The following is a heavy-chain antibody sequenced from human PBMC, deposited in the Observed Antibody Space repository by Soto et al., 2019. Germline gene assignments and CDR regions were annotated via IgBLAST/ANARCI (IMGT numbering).Heavy chain of an antibody. CDR2: IYTSGST. V-gene: IGHV4-4*07. J-gene: IGHJ5*02. D-gene: IGHD3-10*01. CDR1: GGSISSYY. Sequence: PSETLSLTCTVSGGSISSYYWSWIRQPAGKGLEWIGRIYTSGSTNYNPSLRSRVTMSVDTSKNQFSLKLSSVTAADTAVYYCARDTTMVRGTKAGWFDPWGQGTLVTVSS. CDR3: ARDTTMVRGTKAGWFDP.